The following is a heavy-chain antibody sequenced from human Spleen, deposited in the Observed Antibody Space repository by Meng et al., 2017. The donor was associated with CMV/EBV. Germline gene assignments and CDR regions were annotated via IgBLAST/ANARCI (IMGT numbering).Heavy chain of an antibody. V-gene: IGHV4-39*07. CDR1: GGSITSSSYY. Sequence: SETLSLTCTFSGGSITSSSYYWGWIRRPPGKGLEWIGSLSYRGDTYYNPSLKTRVTILVDTSKNQFSLKLTSVTAADTAVYYCARATNLVASGYYFDYWGQGTRVTVSS. J-gene: IGHJ4*02. CDR2: LSYRGDT. D-gene: IGHD3-10*01. CDR3: ARATNLVASGYYFDY.